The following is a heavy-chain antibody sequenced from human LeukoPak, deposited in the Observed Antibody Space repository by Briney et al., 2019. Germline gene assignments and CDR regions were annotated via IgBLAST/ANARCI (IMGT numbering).Heavy chain of an antibody. D-gene: IGHD6-19*01. CDR3: ARAKHSSGWSGHDAFDI. CDR2: ISGSSSYI. V-gene: IGHV3-21*01. Sequence: GGSLRLSCAASGFTFSSYWMSWVRQAPGKGLEWVSSISGSSSYIYYADSVKGRFTISRDNPKNSLYLQMNSLRAEDTAVYYCARAKHSSGWSGHDAFDIWGQGTMVTVSS. CDR1: GFTFSSYW. J-gene: IGHJ3*02.